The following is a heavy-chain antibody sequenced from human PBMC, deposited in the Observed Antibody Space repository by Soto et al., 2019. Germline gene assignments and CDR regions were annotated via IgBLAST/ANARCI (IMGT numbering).Heavy chain of an antibody. CDR1: GYTFITYG. CDR3: ARGPTDYYDNSANYFLDY. CDR2: ISTYNGNT. D-gene: IGHD3-22*01. V-gene: IGHV1-18*01. Sequence: QVQLVQSGAEVKKPGASVKVSCKASGYTFITYGVSWVRQAPGQGLDWLGWISTYNGNTRYAEGLQARVTMTTVTTTNTAYMELRNLRPDDTAVYYCARGPTDYYDNSANYFLDYWGQGTLVTVSS. J-gene: IGHJ4*02.